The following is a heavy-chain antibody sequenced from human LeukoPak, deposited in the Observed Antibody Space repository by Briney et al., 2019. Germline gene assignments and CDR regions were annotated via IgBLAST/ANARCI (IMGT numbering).Heavy chain of an antibody. CDR1: GYTFTGYY. D-gene: IGHD3-10*01. J-gene: IGHJ5*02. V-gene: IGHV1-46*01. Sequence: VSVKVSCKASGYTFTGYYMHWVRQAPGQGLEWMGIINPSGGSTSYAQKFQGRVTMTRDTSTSTVYMELSSLRSEDTAAYYCAREEGLLWFGESMLNWFDPWGQGTLVTVSS. CDR2: INPSGGST. CDR3: AREEGLLWFGESMLNWFDP.